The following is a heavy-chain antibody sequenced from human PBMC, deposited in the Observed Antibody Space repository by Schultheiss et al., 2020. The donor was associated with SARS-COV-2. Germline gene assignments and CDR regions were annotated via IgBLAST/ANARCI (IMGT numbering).Heavy chain of an antibody. CDR2: ISATGTST. CDR1: GFIFSDYY. D-gene: IGHD3-22*01. CDR3: ARDHPYDSSASACDM. Sequence: GGSLRLSCAASGFIFSDYYMSWIRQAPGKGPEWVSYISATGTSTKYADSVKGRFTISRDNAKNSLYLQMNGLRGEDTAVYYCARDHPYDSSASACDMWGQGTMVTVSS. V-gene: IGHV3-11*06. J-gene: IGHJ3*02.